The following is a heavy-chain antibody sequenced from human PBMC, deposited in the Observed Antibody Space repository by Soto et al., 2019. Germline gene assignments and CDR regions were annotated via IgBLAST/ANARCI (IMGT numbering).Heavy chain of an antibody. V-gene: IGHV3-23*01. CDR2: ISGSGGST. CDR3: AKNTQYYDFWSGYS. Sequence: AMSWVRQAPGKGLEWVSAISGSGGSTYYADSVKGRFTISRDNSKNTLYLQMNSLRAEDTAVYYCAKNTQYYDFWSGYSWGQGTLVTVSS. D-gene: IGHD3-3*01. J-gene: IGHJ5*02. CDR1: A.